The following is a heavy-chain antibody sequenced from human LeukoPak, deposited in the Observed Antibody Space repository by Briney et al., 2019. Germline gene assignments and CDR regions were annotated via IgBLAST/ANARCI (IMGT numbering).Heavy chain of an antibody. Sequence: SQTLSPTCSVSGGSISSSSFYWAWIRQPPGKGLEWIGSIYYSGSTYYNLSLKSRVTISVDMSKNQFSLKLTSVTAADTAIYYCARVVPAARRYNWFDPWGQGTLVTVSS. CDR3: ARVVPAARRYNWFDP. CDR1: GGSISSSSFY. D-gene: IGHD2-2*01. CDR2: IYYSGST. J-gene: IGHJ5*02. V-gene: IGHV4-39*07.